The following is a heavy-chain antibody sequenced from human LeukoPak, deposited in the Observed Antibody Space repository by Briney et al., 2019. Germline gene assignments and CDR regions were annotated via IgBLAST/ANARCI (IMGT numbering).Heavy chain of an antibody. D-gene: IGHD1-26*01. CDR2: IRYDESQK. CDR3: AKCYYDGRDSAFGD. J-gene: IGHJ4*02. CDR1: GFTLEGFG. Sequence: PGGSLRLSCAASGFTLEGFGMHWVRQAPGKGLEWAAFIRYDESQKLYIDSVKGRFSISRDTYKNVLYLQMNSLRAGDTAVYYCAKCYYDGRDSAFGDWGQGTPVTVSS. V-gene: IGHV3-30*02.